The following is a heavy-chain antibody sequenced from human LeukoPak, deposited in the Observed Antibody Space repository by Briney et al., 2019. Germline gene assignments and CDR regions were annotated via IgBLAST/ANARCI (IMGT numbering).Heavy chain of an antibody. D-gene: IGHD2-21*02. V-gene: IGHV4-34*01. CDR3: AGIRRSYGDFVLPLDP. CDR2: TSHSGSS. CDR1: GGSFNDYY. J-gene: IGHJ5*02. Sequence: SETLSLTCAVYGGSFNDYYWAWIRQPPGQGLGWLGETSHSGSSTYNASLKSRVVISVDTSKSHFSLSLISVTAADTAVYYCAGIRRSYGDFVLPLDPWGQGTLVTVSS.